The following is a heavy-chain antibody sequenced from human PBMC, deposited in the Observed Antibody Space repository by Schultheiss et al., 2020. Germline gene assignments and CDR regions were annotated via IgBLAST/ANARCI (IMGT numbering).Heavy chain of an antibody. Sequence: GGSLRLSCAASGFTFSSYAMSWVRQAPGKGLEWVSSISGRADSTYYADSVKGRFTISRDNSKNTLYLQMNSLRAEDTAVYYCARAPGWYVPLDYWGQGTLVTVSS. V-gene: IGHV3-23*01. CDR1: GFTFSSYA. CDR3: ARAPGWYVPLDY. CDR2: ISGRADST. D-gene: IGHD6-19*01. J-gene: IGHJ4*02.